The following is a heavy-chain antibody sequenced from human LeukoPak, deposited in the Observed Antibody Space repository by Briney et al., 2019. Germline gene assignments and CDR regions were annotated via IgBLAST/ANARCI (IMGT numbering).Heavy chain of an antibody. D-gene: IGHD5-12*01. J-gene: IGHJ6*03. Sequence: GESLKISCKGSGYSFTSYWIGWVRQMPGKGLEWMGIIYPGDSDTRYSPSFQGQVTISADKSISTAYLQWSSLKASDTAMYYCARHGSGYSGYDNYYYYYMDVWGKGTTVTISS. CDR2: IYPGDSDT. CDR3: ARHGSGYSGYDNYYYYYMDV. CDR1: GYSFTSYW. V-gene: IGHV5-51*01.